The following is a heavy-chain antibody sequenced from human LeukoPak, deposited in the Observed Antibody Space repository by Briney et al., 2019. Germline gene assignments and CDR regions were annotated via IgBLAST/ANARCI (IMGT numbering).Heavy chain of an antibody. D-gene: IGHD3-10*01. CDR1: GASIISGNYF. CDR2: WHHSGIT. CDR3: ARQYEL. V-gene: IGHV4-39*01. J-gene: IGHJ4*02. Sequence: PSETLSLTCTVSGASIISGNYFWGWVRRPPGKRLEWIGSWHHSGITDYNPSLKSRVTIVADTSKNQFSLKLASVAAADSAVYFCARQYELWGQGTLVTVSS.